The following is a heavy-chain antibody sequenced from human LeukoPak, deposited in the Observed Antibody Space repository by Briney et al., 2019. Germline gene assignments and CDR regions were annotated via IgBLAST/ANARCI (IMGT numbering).Heavy chain of an antibody. CDR3: AKGSNYDFWSGYYNAFDI. Sequence: GGSLRLSCAASGFTFSSYAMSWVRQAPGKGLEWVSAISGSGGSTYYADSVKGRFTISRDNSKNTLYLQMNSLRAEDTAVYYCAKGSNYDFWSGYYNAFDIWGQGTMVTVSS. CDR1: GFTFSSYA. CDR2: ISGSGGST. J-gene: IGHJ3*02. V-gene: IGHV3-23*01. D-gene: IGHD3-3*01.